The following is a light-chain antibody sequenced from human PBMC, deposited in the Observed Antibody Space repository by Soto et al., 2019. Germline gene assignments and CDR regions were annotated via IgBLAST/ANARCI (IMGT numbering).Light chain of an antibody. CDR2: YAS. Sequence: EIVLTQSPDTLSLSPGERATLSCRASQRVTNSYSAWYQQKPGQAPRLLIYYASSRATGIPARFSGSGSGTDFTLTISSLEPEDFAVYYCQQHSHWPPWTFGQGTRVEIQ. J-gene: IGKJ1*01. CDR1: QRVTNSY. CDR3: QQHSHWPPWT. V-gene: IGKV3D-20*02.